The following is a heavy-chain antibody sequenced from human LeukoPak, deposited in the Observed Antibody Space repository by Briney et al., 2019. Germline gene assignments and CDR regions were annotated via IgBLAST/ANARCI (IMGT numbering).Heavy chain of an antibody. CDR3: ARGWGIGAVGKIFDY. D-gene: IGHD6-13*01. CDR1: GGSISSYY. J-gene: IGHJ4*02. CDR2: INHSGST. V-gene: IGHV4-34*01. Sequence: SETLSLTCAVSGGSISSYYWSWIRQPPGKGLEWIGEINHSGSTNYNPSLKSRVTISVDTSKTQFSLKLSSVTAADTAVYYCARGWGIGAVGKIFDYWGQGTLATVSS.